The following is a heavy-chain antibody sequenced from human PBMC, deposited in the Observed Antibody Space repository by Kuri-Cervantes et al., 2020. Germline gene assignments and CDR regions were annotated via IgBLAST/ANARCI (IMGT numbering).Heavy chain of an antibody. CDR3: AKGHWGPYDNYYYYYGMDV. J-gene: IGHJ6*02. V-gene: IGHV3-13*01. CDR2: ISTAGDT. CDR1: GFTFSSYD. D-gene: IGHD3-16*01. Sequence: GGSLRLSCAASGFTFSSYDMHWVRQATGKGLEWVSAISTAGDTYYPGSVKGRFTISRDNAKNSLYLQMNSLRAEDTALYYCAKGHWGPYDNYYYYYGMDVWGQGTTVTVSS.